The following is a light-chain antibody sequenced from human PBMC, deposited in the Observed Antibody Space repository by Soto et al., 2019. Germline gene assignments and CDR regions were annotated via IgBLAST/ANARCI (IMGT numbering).Light chain of an antibody. CDR2: AVF. Sequence: QSALTQPRSVSGSPGQSVTISCTGTSSDVGGYNFVSWYQQHPGKAPKLMIYAVFERPSGVPDRFSGSKSGNTASLTISGLQAEDEAFYYCCSYAGSYTWVFGGGTKLTVL. J-gene: IGLJ3*02. V-gene: IGLV2-11*01. CDR1: SSDVGGYNF. CDR3: CSYAGSYTWV.